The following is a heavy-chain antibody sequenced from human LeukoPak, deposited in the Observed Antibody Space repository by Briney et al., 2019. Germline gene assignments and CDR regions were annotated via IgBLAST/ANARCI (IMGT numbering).Heavy chain of an antibody. D-gene: IGHD6-19*01. CDR2: INHSGST. J-gene: IGHJ6*04. Sequence: SETLSLTCAVYGGSFSGYYWSWIRQPPGKGLEWIGEINHSGSTNYNPSLKSRVTISVDTSKNQFSLTLSSVTAADTAVYYCARAARYSSGWSLVYGMDVWGKGTTVTVSS. CDR3: ARAARYSSGWSLVYGMDV. V-gene: IGHV4-34*01. CDR1: GGSFSGYY.